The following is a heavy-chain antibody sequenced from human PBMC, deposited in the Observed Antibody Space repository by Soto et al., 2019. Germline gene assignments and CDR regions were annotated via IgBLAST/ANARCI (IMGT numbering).Heavy chain of an antibody. CDR1: GGFVSSGSYY. D-gene: IGHD1-1*01. Sequence: QVQLQQWGAGLLKPSETLSLTCAVYGGFVSSGSYYWSWIRQPPGKGLEWIGEMSHSGGTHFNPSLKSRVTISVDMSNNQFSLQMSSVTAADTALYYCARVERGTATTVVDAFDFWGPGTMVTVSS. CDR3: ARVERGTATTVVDAFDF. V-gene: IGHV4-34*01. CDR2: MSHSGGT. J-gene: IGHJ3*01.